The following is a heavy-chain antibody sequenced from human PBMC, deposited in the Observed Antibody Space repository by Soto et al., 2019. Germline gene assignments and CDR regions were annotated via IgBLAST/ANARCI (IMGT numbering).Heavy chain of an antibody. D-gene: IGHD5-12*01. CDR1: GYSFTRYY. V-gene: IGHV1-18*01. Sequence: ASVKVSCKASGYSFTRYYINWVRQAPGQGLEWMGWISAYNGNTHYEEKLQGRVTLTTDTSTSTAYMELRSVRSDDTAVYFCARRVVANDSIDYWGQGTLVTVS. J-gene: IGHJ4*02. CDR2: ISAYNGNT. CDR3: ARRVVANDSIDY.